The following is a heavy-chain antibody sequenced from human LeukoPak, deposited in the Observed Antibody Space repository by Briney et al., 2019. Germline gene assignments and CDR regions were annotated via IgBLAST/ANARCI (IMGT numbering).Heavy chain of an antibody. CDR1: GFTFSSYW. CDR2: INSDGSST. CDR3: ARGRYSPGSGGPYYYYGMDV. J-gene: IGHJ6*02. Sequence: GGSLRLSCAASGFTFSSYWMHWVRQAPGKGLVWVSRINSDGSSTSYADSVKGRFTISRDNAKNTLYLQMNSLRAEDTAVYYCARGRYSPGSGGPYYYYGMDVWGQGTTVTVSS. V-gene: IGHV3-74*01. D-gene: IGHD2-15*01.